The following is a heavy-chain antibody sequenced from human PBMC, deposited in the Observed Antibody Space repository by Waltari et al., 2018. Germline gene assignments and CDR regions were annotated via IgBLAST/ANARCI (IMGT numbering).Heavy chain of an antibody. V-gene: IGHV3-30*18. CDR1: GFTFSSYG. D-gene: IGHD3-9*01. CDR3: AKGTRVVLRYFDWLSPVDY. Sequence: QVQLVESGGGVVQPGRSLRLSCAASGFTFSSYGMHWVRQAPGKGLEWVAVISYDGSNKYYADPVKGRFTISRDNSKNTLYLQMNSLRAEDTAVYYCAKGTRVVLRYFDWLSPVDYWGQGTLVTVSS. CDR2: ISYDGSNK. J-gene: IGHJ4*02.